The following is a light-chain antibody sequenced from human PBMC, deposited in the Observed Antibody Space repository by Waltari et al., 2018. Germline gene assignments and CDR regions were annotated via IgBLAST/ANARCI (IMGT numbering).Light chain of an antibody. CDR3: SSYAGSSKGV. CDR1: STHVGNFKR. J-gene: IGLJ2*01. CDR2: AVS. V-gene: IGLV2-23*02. Sequence: QSALTQPASVSGSPGQSITISCTGTSTHVGNFKRVSWYPQHPGKAPKLMIYAVSKRPSGVSDRFSGSKSGDMASLTISGLQPEDEAEYFCSSYAGSSKGVFGGGTKVTVL.